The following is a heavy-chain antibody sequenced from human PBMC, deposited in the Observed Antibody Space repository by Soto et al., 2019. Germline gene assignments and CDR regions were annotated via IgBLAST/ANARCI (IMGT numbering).Heavy chain of an antibody. CDR2: IHHSGSI. CDR3: ARADCTGAYCYSWPFNYGVDV. CDR1: GDSISSDYYH. Sequence: PSETLSLTCTVSGDSISSDYYHWTWIRQSPGKGLEWIGYIHHSGSILYNPSLKSRVTISVDTSKNQFSLHLTSVTAADTALYYCARADCTGAYCYSWPFNYGVDVWGQGTTVTVSS. J-gene: IGHJ6*02. V-gene: IGHV4-30-4*08. D-gene: IGHD2-15*01.